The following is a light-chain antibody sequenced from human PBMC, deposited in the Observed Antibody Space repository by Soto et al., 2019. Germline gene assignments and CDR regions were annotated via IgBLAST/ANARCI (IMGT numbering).Light chain of an antibody. Sequence: EIVMTQSPDTLSLSPGERATLSCRASEVVTTNLAWYQQKPGQAPRLLIYDASTRAAGIPARFSGTGSGTEFTLTISSLQSEDFAVYYCQQYSNWPPFTFGQGTRLEIK. CDR1: EVVTTN. CDR2: DAS. CDR3: QQYSNWPPFT. V-gene: IGKV3-15*01. J-gene: IGKJ5*01.